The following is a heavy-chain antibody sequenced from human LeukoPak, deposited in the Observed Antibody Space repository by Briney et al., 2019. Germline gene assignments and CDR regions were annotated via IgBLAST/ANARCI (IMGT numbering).Heavy chain of an antibody. Sequence: GESLKISCKGSGYSFTSYWIGWVRQMPGKGLEWMGIIYPGDSDTRYSPSFQGQVTISADKSISTAYLQWSSLKASDTAMYYCARSTLRDCSSTSCYRNNWFDPWGQGTLVTISS. CDR1: GYSFTSYW. V-gene: IGHV5-51*01. J-gene: IGHJ5*02. D-gene: IGHD2-2*02. CDR3: ARSTLRDCSSTSCYRNNWFDP. CDR2: IYPGDSDT.